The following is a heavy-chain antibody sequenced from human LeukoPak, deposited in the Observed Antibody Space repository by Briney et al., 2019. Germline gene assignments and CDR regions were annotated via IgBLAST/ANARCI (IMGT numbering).Heavy chain of an antibody. Sequence: GGSLRLSCAASGFTFSSYWMHWVRQAPGKGLVWVSRINSGGSSTSYADSVKGRFTISRDNAKNTLYLQMNSLRADDTAVYYCARVQGHPPNGLDIWGQGTMVTVSS. CDR1: GFTFSSYW. CDR3: ARVQGHPPNGLDI. J-gene: IGHJ3*02. CDR2: INSGGSST. V-gene: IGHV3-74*01. D-gene: IGHD2-8*01.